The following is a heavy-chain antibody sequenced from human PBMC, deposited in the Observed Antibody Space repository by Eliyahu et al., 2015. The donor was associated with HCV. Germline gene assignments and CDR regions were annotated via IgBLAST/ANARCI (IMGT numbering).Heavy chain of an antibody. D-gene: IGHD3-10*01. CDR2: IKSKTDGGTT. Sequence: EVQLVESGGGLVKPGGSLRLSCAAXGFLFIKAGXXWVRQAPGKGLEGIGRIKSKTDGGTTDYAAPVKGRFTISRDDSKSTLYLQMNSLKTEDTAVYYCTTGAPGGFDYYLDVWGQGTTVTVSS. J-gene: IGHJ6*03. CDR1: GFLFIKAG. V-gene: IGHV3-15*01. CDR3: TTGAPGGFDYYLDV.